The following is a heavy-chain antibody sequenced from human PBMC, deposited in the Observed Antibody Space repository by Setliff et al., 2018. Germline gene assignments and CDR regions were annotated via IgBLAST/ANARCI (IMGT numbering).Heavy chain of an antibody. J-gene: IGHJ6*03. CDR2: IKQDGSTK. V-gene: IGHV3-7*01. Sequence: GGSLRLSCAASGFTFSSYGIHWVRQAPGKGLEWVADIKQDGSTKYYLDSVKGRFTISRDNAKNSLYLQMNSLRAEDTAVYYCARDQVGATYYPYHYYYYMDVWGKGTTVTVSS. CDR3: ARDQVGATYYPYHYYYYMDV. D-gene: IGHD1-26*01. CDR1: GFTFSSYG.